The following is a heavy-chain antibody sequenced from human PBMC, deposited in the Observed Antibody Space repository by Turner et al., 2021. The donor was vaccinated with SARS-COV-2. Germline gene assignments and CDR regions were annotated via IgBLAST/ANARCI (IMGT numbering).Heavy chain of an antibody. J-gene: IGHJ3*01. CDR3: ARDLNYHDGSRDYWYDGFDL. CDR1: GFSISRSTYW. V-gene: IGHV3-7*03. D-gene: IGHD3-22*01. CDR2: IKKDGSKK. Sequence: EVQLVQSGGGSVQPGESLVLSSVASGFSISRSTYWMIWVSRAAGTELEWVGNIKKDGSKKCYLKSVEGRFTISGTNARNTVYLQMNSLRVEDTAVYYCARDLNYHDGSRDYWYDGFDLWGPGTKVTVSS.